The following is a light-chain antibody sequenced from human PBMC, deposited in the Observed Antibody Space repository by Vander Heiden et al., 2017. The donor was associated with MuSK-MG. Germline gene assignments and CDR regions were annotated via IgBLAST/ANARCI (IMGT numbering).Light chain of an antibody. V-gene: IGLV2-14*03. CDR2: DVN. CDR1: Y. CDR3: SSYITSSTLVV. J-gene: IGLJ3*02. Sequence: YDPWYQQLPGRAPKLVVYDVNTRPSGVSSRFSGSRSGNTASLTIAGLQTEDEADYYCSSYITSSTLVVFGGGTKLTVL.